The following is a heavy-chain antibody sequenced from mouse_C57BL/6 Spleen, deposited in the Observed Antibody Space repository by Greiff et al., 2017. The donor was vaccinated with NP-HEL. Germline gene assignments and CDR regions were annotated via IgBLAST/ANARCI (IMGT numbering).Heavy chain of an antibody. D-gene: IGHD1-1*01. CDR1: GYTFTDYY. CDR3: ASDRISTVVRYYFDY. Sequence: EVQLQQSGPELVKPGASVKISCKASGYTFTDYYMNWVKQSHGKSLEWIGDINPNNGGTSYNQKFKGKATLTVDKSTSTAYMELRSLTSADSAVYYCASDRISTVVRYYFDYWGQGTTLTVSS. J-gene: IGHJ2*01. V-gene: IGHV1-26*01. CDR2: INPNNGGT.